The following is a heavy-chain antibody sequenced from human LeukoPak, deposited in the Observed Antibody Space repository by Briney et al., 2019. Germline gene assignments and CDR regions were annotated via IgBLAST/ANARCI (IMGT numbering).Heavy chain of an antibody. CDR1: GFTFSSYA. D-gene: IGHD2-2*01. J-gene: IGHJ4*02. CDR2: ISYDGSNK. V-gene: IGHV3-30-3*01. Sequence: PGRSLRLSCAASGFTFSSYAMHWVRQAPGKGLEWVAVISYDGSNKYYADSVKGRFTISRDNSKNTLYLQMNSLRAEDTAVYYCARDSVVPAARCFDYWGQGTLVTVSS. CDR3: ARDSVVPAARCFDY.